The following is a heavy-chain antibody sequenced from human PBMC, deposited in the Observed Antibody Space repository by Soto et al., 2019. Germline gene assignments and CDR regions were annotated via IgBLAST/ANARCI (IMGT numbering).Heavy chain of an antibody. CDR2: IVPIVDTS. Sequence: ASVKVSCKTSGGTINSYAISWVRQAHGQGLEWMGGIVPIVDTSTYAQKFQGRVTITADESTSTAYMELSSLRSDDTAIYYCVRVVAIPGDNDSWGPGTLVTVSS. J-gene: IGHJ4*02. D-gene: IGHD2-15*01. V-gene: IGHV1-69*13. CDR3: VRVVAIPGDNDS. CDR1: GGTINSYA.